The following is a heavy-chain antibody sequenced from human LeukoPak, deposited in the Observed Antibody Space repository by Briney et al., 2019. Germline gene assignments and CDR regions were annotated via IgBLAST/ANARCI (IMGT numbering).Heavy chain of an antibody. J-gene: IGHJ6*04. CDR1: GFTFSCYE. CDR3: AELGITMIGGV. V-gene: IGHV3-48*03. Sequence: PGGSLRLSCAASGFTFSCYEMNWVRQAPGKGLEWVSCISSSGSTIYYADSVKGRFTSSSENAKLSLYLQMNSRRAEDTAVYYCAELGITMIGGVWGKGTTVTISS. CDR2: ISSSGSTI. D-gene: IGHD3-10*02.